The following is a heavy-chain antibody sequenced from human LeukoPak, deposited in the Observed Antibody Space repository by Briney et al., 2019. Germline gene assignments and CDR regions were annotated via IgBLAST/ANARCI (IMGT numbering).Heavy chain of an antibody. D-gene: IGHD5-12*01. CDR1: GFTFSDYY. V-gene: IGHV3-21*01. CDR2: ISSSSSYI. J-gene: IGHJ4*01. CDR3: ARIGSGNDYYFDY. Sequence: GGSLRLSCAASGFTFSDYYMYWIRQAPGKGLEWVSSISSSSSYIYYADSVKGRFTISRDNAKNSLYLQMNSLRAEDTAVYYCARIGSGNDYYFDYWGQEPWSPSPQ.